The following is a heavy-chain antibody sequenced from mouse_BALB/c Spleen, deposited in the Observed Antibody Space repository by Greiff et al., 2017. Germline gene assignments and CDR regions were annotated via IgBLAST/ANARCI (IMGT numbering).Heavy chain of an antibody. CDR2: INPDSSTI. CDR3: ARGYYDYDEGFAY. V-gene: IGHV4-1*02. J-gene: IGHJ3*01. CDR1: GFDFSRYW. D-gene: IGHD2-4*01. Sequence: EVMLVESGGGLVQPGGSLKLSCAASGFDFSRYWMSWVRQAPGKGLEWIGEINPDSSTINYTPSLKDKFIISRDNAKNTLYLQMSKVRSEDTALYYCARGYYDYDEGFAYWGQGTLVTVSA.